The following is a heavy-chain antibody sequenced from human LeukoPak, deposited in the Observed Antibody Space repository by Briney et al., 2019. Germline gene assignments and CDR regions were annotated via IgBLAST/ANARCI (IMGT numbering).Heavy chain of an antibody. CDR1: GGSVSSGSYY. D-gene: IGHD3-22*01. Sequence: SETLSLTCTVSGGSVSSGSYYWSWIWQPPGKGLEWIGYIHYSRSTNYNPSLKSRVTISVDTSKNQFSLKLSSVTAADTAVYYCARGHYYDSSGYLFDYWGQGTLVTVSS. CDR3: ARGHYYDSSGYLFDY. V-gene: IGHV4-61*01. CDR2: IHYSRST. J-gene: IGHJ4*02.